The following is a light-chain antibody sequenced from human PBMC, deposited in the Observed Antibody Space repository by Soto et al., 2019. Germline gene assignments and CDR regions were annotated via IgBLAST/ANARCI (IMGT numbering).Light chain of an antibody. V-gene: IGLV1-44*01. CDR3: AAWDDSLNGDV. J-gene: IGLJ1*01. Sequence: QSVLTQPPSASGTPGQRVTISCSGSSSNIGSNTVNWYQQFPGTAPKLLIYTDNQRPSGVTDRFSGSKSGTSASLAISGLQSEDEADYYCAAWDDSLNGDVFGTGTKLTVL. CDR1: SSNIGSNT. CDR2: TDN.